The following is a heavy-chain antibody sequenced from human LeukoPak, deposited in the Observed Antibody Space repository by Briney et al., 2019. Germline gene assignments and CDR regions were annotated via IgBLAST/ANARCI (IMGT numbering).Heavy chain of an antibody. CDR3: ANLRIAARPY. V-gene: IGHV4-39*01. J-gene: IGHJ4*02. Sequence: PSETLSLTCTVSGGSISSSSYYWGWIRQPPGKGLEWIGSIYYSGSTYYNPSLKSRVTISVDTSKNQFSLKLSSVTAADTAVYYCANLRIAARPYWGQGTLVTVSS. CDR2: IYYSGST. D-gene: IGHD6-6*01. CDR1: GGSISSSSYY.